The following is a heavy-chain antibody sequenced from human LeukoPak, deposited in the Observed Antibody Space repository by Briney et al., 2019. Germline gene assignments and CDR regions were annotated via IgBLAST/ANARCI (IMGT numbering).Heavy chain of an antibody. CDR1: GFTFSSHG. Sequence: GGSLRLSYAASGFTFSSHGMHWVRQAPGKGLEWVAVIANDGRDRKYADSVKGRFTISRDNSKNTLYLQMNSLRAEDTAVYYCAKDGRVAAAAYYFDYWGQGTLVTVSS. CDR2: IANDGRDR. V-gene: IGHV3-30*18. J-gene: IGHJ4*02. D-gene: IGHD6-13*01. CDR3: AKDGRVAAAAYYFDY.